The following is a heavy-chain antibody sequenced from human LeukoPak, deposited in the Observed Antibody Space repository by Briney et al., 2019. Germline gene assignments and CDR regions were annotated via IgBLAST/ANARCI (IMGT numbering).Heavy chain of an antibody. Sequence: GGSLRLSHAASGFTFTRYAMSWVAEAAGKGVGGVSAISGCGVSTFDADSVKGRFTIPRDNSKNTLYLQMNSLRAEDTAVFYCAKGGSLDASKVRFCDWLSRPFDYWGQGTLVTVSS. D-gene: IGHD3-3*01. CDR2: ISGCGVST. CDR1: GFTFTRYA. V-gene: IGHV3-23*01. J-gene: IGHJ4*02. CDR3: AKGGSLDASKVRFCDWLSRPFDY.